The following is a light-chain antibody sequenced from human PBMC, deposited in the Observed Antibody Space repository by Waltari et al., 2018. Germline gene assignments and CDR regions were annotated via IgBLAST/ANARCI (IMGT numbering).Light chain of an antibody. CDR2: DAT. Sequence: QSVLTQPPSVSAAPGQEVTISCSGSTSDIGNNYVSWYQQVPGTAPKLLISDATNPPSGFPDRFSGSKSGTSATLLITGLQTGDEADYFCATWDDSLSAGVFGPGTKVTV. CDR1: TSDIGNNY. J-gene: IGLJ1*01. CDR3: ATWDDSLSAGV. V-gene: IGLV1-51*01.